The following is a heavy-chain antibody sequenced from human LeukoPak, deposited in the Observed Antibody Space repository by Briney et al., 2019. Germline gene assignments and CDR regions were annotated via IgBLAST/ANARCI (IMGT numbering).Heavy chain of an antibody. D-gene: IGHD3-10*01. V-gene: IGHV1-18*01. CDR1: GYTFTSYG. CDR3: ARDYPDRSYGSGSYYNLGLTDADY. J-gene: IGHJ4*02. CDR2: ISAYNGNT. Sequence: ASVKVSCKASGYTFTSYGISWVRQAPGQGLEWMGWISAYNGNTNYAQKLQGRVTMTTDTSTSTAYMELRSLRSDDTAVYYCARDYPDRSYGSGSYYNLGLTDADYWGQGTLVTVSS.